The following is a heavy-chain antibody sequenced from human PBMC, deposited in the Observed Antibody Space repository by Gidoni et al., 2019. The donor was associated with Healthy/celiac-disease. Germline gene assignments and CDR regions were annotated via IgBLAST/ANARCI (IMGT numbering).Heavy chain of an antibody. V-gene: IGHV4-59*08. CDR2: IYYSGST. J-gene: IGHJ2*01. CDR3: ARQPPGAGEFGLWYFDL. CDR1: GGPISSYY. Sequence: QVQLQESGPGLVKPSETRSLTCTLAGGPISSYYWSWLRQPPGKGLEWIGYIYYSGSTNYNPSLKSRVTISVDTSKNPFSLKLSSVTAADTAVYYCARQPPGAGEFGLWYFDLWGRGTLVTVSS. D-gene: IGHD4-17*01.